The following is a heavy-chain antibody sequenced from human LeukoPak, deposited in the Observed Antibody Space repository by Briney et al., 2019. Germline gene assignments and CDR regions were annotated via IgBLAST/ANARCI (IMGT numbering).Heavy chain of an antibody. D-gene: IGHD5-24*01. V-gene: IGHV3-21*01. CDR3: AREDHVEMATSFDY. CDR1: GFTFSSYS. Sequence: GGSLRLSCAASGFTFSSYSMNWVRQAPGKGLEWVSSISSSSSYIYYADSVKGRFTISRDNAKNSLYLQMNSLRAEDTAVYYCAREDHVEMATSFDYWGQGTLVTVSS. CDR2: ISSSSSYI. J-gene: IGHJ4*02.